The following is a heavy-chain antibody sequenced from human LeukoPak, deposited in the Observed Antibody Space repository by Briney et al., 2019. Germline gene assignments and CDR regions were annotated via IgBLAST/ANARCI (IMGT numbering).Heavy chain of an antibody. J-gene: IGHJ4*02. CDR1: GFDFSNYG. CDR2: IRYDGTNT. Sequence: GGSLRLSCAASGFDFSNYGMYWVRQAAGKGLEWVAFIRYDGTNTYYADSVKGRFTISRDNSKNTLYLQMNSLTAEETAVFYCAKDYVEDSGSWVPGYWGQGTLVTVSS. CDR3: AKDYVEDSGSWVPGY. D-gene: IGHD1-26*01. V-gene: IGHV3-30*02.